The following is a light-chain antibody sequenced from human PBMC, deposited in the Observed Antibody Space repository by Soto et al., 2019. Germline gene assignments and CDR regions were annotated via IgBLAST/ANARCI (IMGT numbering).Light chain of an antibody. CDR1: RGHSSYA. CDR2: LNSDGSH. J-gene: IGLJ2*01. Sequence: QLVLTQSPAASASLGASVKLTCTLSRGHSSYAIAWHQQQPEKGPRYLMKLNSDGSHSKGDGIPDRFAGSSSGAERYRTSSSLQSEDEADYYCQTWGTGIQVFGGGTKLTVL. CDR3: QTWGTGIQV. V-gene: IGLV4-69*01.